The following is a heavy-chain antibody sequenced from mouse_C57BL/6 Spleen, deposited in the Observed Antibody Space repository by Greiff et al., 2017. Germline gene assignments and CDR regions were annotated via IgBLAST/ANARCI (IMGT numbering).Heavy chain of an antibody. V-gene: IGHV2-5*01. CDR2: IWRGGST. Sequence: VKLVESGPGLVQPSQSLSITCTVSGFSLTSYGVHWVRQSPGKGLEWLGVIWRGGSTDYNASFMSRLSITKDNSKSQVFFKMHSLQAHDTTIFSCAKNGVYYCSSSVYFAYWGQSTTLTVSS. J-gene: IGHJ2*01. CDR1: GFSLTSYG. D-gene: IGHD1-1*01. CDR3: AKNGVYYCSSSVYFAY.